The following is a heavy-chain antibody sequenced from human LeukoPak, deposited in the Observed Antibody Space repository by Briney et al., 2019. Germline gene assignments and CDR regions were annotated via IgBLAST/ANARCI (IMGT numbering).Heavy chain of an antibody. D-gene: IGHD1-14*01. CDR1: GGSISSSSYY. V-gene: IGHV4-39*07. CDR2: IYYSGST. J-gene: IGHJ4*02. Sequence: PSETLSLTCTVSGGSISSSSYYWGWIRQPPGKGLEWIGSIYYSGSTYYNPSLKSRVTISVDTSKNQSFLKLSSVTAADTAVYYCARAREPLIYTYYFEYWGQGTLVTVSS. CDR3: ARAREPLIYTYYFEY.